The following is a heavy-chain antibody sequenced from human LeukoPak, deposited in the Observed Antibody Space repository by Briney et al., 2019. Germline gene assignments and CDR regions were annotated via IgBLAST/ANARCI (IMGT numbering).Heavy chain of an antibody. Sequence: QPGRSLRLSCAASGFTFSSYGIHWVRQAPGKGLEWVAVISYDGSNKYYADSVKGRFTISRDNSKNTLYLQMNSLRAEDTAVYYCARDLVAGVTFDIWGQGTMVTVSS. V-gene: IGHV3-30*03. D-gene: IGHD6-19*01. CDR2: ISYDGSNK. J-gene: IGHJ3*02. CDR1: GFTFSSYG. CDR3: ARDLVAGVTFDI.